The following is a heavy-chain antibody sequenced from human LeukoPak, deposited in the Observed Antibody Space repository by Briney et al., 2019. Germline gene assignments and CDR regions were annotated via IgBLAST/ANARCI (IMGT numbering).Heavy chain of an antibody. D-gene: IGHD5-12*01. Sequence: ASVKVSCKASGYTFTSYDINWVRQATGQGLEWMGWMNPNSGNTDYSHKFQGRVTMTRNTSISTAYMELSSLRSEDTDVYYCARRKVGYDDAFDIWGQGTMVTVSS. V-gene: IGHV1-8*01. CDR1: GYTFTSYD. CDR3: ARRKVGYDDAFDI. J-gene: IGHJ3*02. CDR2: MNPNSGNT.